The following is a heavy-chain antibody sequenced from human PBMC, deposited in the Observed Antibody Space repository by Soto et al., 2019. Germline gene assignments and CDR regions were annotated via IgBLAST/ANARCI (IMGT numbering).Heavy chain of an antibody. Sequence: GGSLRLSCAASGFTFSSYAMSWVRQAPGKGLEWVSAISGSGGSTYYADSVKGRFTISRDNSKNTLYLQMNSLRAEDTAVYYCAKDMQQQLEPVAGTWFYYYYYGMDVWGQGTTVTVSS. J-gene: IGHJ6*02. CDR3: AKDMQQQLEPVAGTWFYYYYYGMDV. V-gene: IGHV3-23*01. CDR1: GFTFSSYA. CDR2: ISGSGGST. D-gene: IGHD6-19*01.